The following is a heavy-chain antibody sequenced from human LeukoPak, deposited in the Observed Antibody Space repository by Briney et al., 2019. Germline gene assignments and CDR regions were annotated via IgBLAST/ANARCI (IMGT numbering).Heavy chain of an antibody. V-gene: IGHV3-21*01. CDR2: ISSSRSYI. J-gene: IGHJ6*02. Sequence: GGSLRLSCAASGFTFSSYSMNWVRQAPGKGLEWVSSISSSRSYIYYADSVKGRFTISRDNAKNSLYLQMNSLRAEDTAVYYCARSPMNYGMDVWGQGTTVTVSS. CDR3: ARSPMNYGMDV. CDR1: GFTFSSYS.